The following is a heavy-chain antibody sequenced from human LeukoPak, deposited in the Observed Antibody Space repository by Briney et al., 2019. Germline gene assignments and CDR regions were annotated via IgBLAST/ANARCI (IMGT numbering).Heavy chain of an antibody. J-gene: IGHJ4*02. CDR1: GGSISSYY. D-gene: IGHD2-15*01. CDR2: IYNGGST. CDR3: ARYGGSGDTRGYFDY. V-gene: IGHV4-4*07. Sequence: SETLSLTCTVSGGSISSYYWSWIRQPAGKGLEWIGRIYNGGSTNYNPSLKSRVTMSVDTSKNQFSLRLSSVTAADTAVYYCARYGGSGDTRGYFDYWGQGTLVTVSS.